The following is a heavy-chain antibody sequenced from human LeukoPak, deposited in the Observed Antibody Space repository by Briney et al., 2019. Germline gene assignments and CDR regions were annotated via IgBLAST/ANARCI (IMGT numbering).Heavy chain of an antibody. Sequence: SVKVSCKASGGTFSSYAISWVRQAPGQGLEWMGGIIPIFGTANYAQKFQGRVTITADESTSTAYMELSSLRSEDTAVYYCARGRDSNLHNYYYYGMDVWGQGTTVTVSS. J-gene: IGHJ6*02. CDR1: GGTFSSYA. CDR3: ARGRDSNLHNYYYYGMDV. D-gene: IGHD4-11*01. V-gene: IGHV1-69*13. CDR2: IIPIFGTA.